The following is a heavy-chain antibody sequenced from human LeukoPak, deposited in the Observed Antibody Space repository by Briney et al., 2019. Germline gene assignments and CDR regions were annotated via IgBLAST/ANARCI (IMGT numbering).Heavy chain of an antibody. CDR2: TLYDGTMA. Sequence: GGSLRLSCAASGFISSDYSLHWVRQAPGKGLEWVAVTLYDGTMAYYADSVKGQFTISRDNSKNTLYLQMNSLRAEDTAVYYCAKWGAGITMIVVVSAFDIWGQGTMVTVSS. D-gene: IGHD3-22*01. J-gene: IGHJ3*02. V-gene: IGHV3-30*04. CDR3: AKWGAGITMIVVVSAFDI. CDR1: GFISSDYS.